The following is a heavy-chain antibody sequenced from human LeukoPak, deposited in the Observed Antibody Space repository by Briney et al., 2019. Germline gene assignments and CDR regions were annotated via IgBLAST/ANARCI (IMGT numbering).Heavy chain of an antibody. D-gene: IGHD3-10*01. J-gene: IGHJ4*02. CDR1: GFTFSSYG. V-gene: IGHV3-30*02. Sequence: GGSLRLSCAASGFTFSSYGIHWVRQAPGKGLEWVAFIRYDGSNKFYADSVKGRFTISRDNAKNSLSLQMNSLRAEDTAVYYCARVLLWFGELLSHLDYWGQGTLVTVSS. CDR3: ARVLLWFGELLSHLDY. CDR2: IRYDGSNK.